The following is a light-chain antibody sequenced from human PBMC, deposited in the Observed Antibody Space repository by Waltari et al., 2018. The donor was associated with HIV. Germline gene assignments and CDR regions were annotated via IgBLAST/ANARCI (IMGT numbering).Light chain of an antibody. J-gene: IGKJ2*01. CDR1: QSILSTAGNRHY. CDR2: GAT. V-gene: IGKV4-1*01. Sequence: IVMTQSPDSLGVSLGERATINCKSSQSILSTAGNRHYLAWYQQRPGQAPNLLIYGATTRESGVPDRISGSGSGTDFTLTINSLQAEDVAVYYCQQYYDAPYTFGQGTKVDI. CDR3: QQYYDAPYT.